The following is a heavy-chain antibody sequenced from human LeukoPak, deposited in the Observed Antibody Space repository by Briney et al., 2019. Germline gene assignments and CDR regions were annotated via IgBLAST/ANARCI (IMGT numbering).Heavy chain of an antibody. J-gene: IGHJ4*02. CDR3: ARGRGVRGGNFDY. V-gene: IGHV4-38-2*02. D-gene: IGHD3-10*01. Sequence: PSETLSLTCTVSGYSISSGYYWGWIRQPPGKGLEWTGSIDHSGSTYYNPSLKSRITISVDTSKNQFSLKLSSVTAADTAVYYCARGRGVRGGNFDYWGQGTLVTVSS. CDR2: IDHSGST. CDR1: GYSISSGYY.